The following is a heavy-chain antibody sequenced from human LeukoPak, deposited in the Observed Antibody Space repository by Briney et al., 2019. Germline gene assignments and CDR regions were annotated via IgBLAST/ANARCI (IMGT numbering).Heavy chain of an antibody. V-gene: IGHV4-61*01. CDR2: IYYNGST. D-gene: IGHD2-15*01. J-gene: IGHJ4*02. CDR3: ARVACSGGSCYNFDY. Sequence: PSETLSLTCTVSGGSISSGSYYWSWVRQPPGMGLEYLGYIYYNGSTNYNPSLKSRVTISVDTSKNQFSLKLSSMTAADTAVYYCARVACSGGSCYNFDYWGQGSLVTVSS. CDR1: GGSISSGSYY.